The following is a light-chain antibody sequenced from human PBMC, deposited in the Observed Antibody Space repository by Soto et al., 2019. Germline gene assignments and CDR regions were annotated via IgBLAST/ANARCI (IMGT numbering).Light chain of an antibody. J-gene: IGKJ1*01. V-gene: IGKV1-39*01. CDR2: AAS. CDR1: RSISSY. Sequence: DIQMTQSPSSLSASVGDRVSITCRAGRSISSYLNWYQQKPGKAPKLLIYAASSLQSGVPSRFSGSGSGTDFTLTISSLQPEDFATYYCQQSYSTLRTFGQGTKVDI. CDR3: QQSYSTLRT.